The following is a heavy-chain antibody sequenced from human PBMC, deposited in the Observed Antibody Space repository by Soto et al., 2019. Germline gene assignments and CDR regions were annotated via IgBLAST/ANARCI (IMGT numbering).Heavy chain of an antibody. CDR3: ARDIGDNWNYVGAFDI. CDR1: GGSISSGGYY. CDR2: IYYSGST. Sequence: SETLSLTCTVSGGSISSGGYYWSWIRQHPGKGLEWIGYIYYSGSTYYNPSLKSRVTISVDTSKNQFSLKLSSVTAADTAVYYCARDIGDNWNYVGAFDIWGQGTMVTVSS. V-gene: IGHV4-31*03. D-gene: IGHD1-7*01. J-gene: IGHJ3*02.